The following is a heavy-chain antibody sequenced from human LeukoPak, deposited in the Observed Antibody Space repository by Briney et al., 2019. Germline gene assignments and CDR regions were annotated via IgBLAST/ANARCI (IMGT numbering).Heavy chain of an antibody. CDR3: ARQHSSSWYDNAFDI. J-gene: IGHJ3*02. Sequence: ASVKVSCKASGYTFTGYYMHWVRQAPGQGLEWMGWVNPNSGGTNYAQKFQGRVTMTRDTSISTAYMELSRLRSDDTAVYYCARQHSSSWYDNAFDIWGQGTMVTVSS. CDR2: VNPNSGGT. CDR1: GYTFTGYY. D-gene: IGHD6-13*01. V-gene: IGHV1-2*02.